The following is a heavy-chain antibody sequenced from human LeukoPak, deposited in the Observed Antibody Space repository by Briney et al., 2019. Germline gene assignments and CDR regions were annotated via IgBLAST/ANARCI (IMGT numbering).Heavy chain of an antibody. V-gene: IGHV3-21*01. CDR3: ARDVPGIAVAGIFDY. CDR1: GFTFSSYS. CDR2: ISSSSSCI. Sequence: GGSLRLSCAASGFTFSSYSMNWVRQAPGKGLEWVSSISSSSSCIYYADSVKARFTISRDNAKNSLYLQMNSLRAEDTAVYYCARDVPGIAVAGIFDYWGQGTLVTVSS. J-gene: IGHJ4*02. D-gene: IGHD6-19*01.